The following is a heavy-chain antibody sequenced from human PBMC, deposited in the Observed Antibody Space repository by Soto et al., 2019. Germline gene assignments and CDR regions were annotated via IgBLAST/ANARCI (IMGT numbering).Heavy chain of an antibody. Sequence: SETLSLTCTVSGGSISSGGYYWSWIRQHPGKGLEWIGYIYYSGSTYYNPSLKSRVTLSVDTSKNQFSLKLSSVTAADTAVYYCARGQDYDYVWGSYPPPSFDYWGQGTLVTVSS. CDR2: IYYSGST. J-gene: IGHJ4*02. D-gene: IGHD3-16*02. CDR1: GGSISSGGYY. V-gene: IGHV4-31*03. CDR3: ARGQDYDYVWGSYPPPSFDY.